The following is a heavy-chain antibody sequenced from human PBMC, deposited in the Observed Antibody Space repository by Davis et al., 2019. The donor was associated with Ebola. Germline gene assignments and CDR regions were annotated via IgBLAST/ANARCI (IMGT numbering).Heavy chain of an antibody. CDR3: ARDLSWAGYFDD. Sequence: GESLKISCAASRFTFSSYSMNWVRQAPGKGLEWVSSISSSSSYIYYADSVKGRFTISRDNAKNSLYLQMNSLRVEDTAVYYCARDLSWAGYFDDWGQGTLVTVSS. J-gene: IGHJ4*02. V-gene: IGHV3-21*01. CDR1: RFTFSSYS. CDR2: ISSSSSYI. D-gene: IGHD6-13*01.